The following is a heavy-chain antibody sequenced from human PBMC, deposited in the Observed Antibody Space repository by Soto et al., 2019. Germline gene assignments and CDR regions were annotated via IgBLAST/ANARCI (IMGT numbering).Heavy chain of an antibody. CDR2: IKSKTDGGTT. D-gene: IGHD3-3*01. CDR3: TTERLDFWSGRYYYMDV. Sequence: GGSLRLSCAASGFTFSNAWMSWVRQAPGKGLEWVGRIKSKTDGGTTDYAAPVKGRFTISRDDSKNTLYLQMNSLKTEDTAVYYCTTERLDFWSGRYYYMDVWGKGTTVTVSS. J-gene: IGHJ6*03. CDR1: GFTFSNAW. V-gene: IGHV3-15*01.